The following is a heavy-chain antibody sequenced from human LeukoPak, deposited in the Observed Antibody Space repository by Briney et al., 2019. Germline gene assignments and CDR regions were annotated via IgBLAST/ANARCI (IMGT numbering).Heavy chain of an antibody. CDR1: GFTFSNYA. Sequence: GGSLRLSCAASGFTFSNYAMSWVRQAPGKGLEWVSGISGSGGSTYHADSVKGRFTISRDNSKNTLYLQMNSLRAEDTAVYYCAKVKAGYTETFDYWGQGTLVTVSS. V-gene: IGHV3-23*01. J-gene: IGHJ4*02. D-gene: IGHD2-2*02. CDR3: AKVKAGYTETFDY. CDR2: ISGSGGST.